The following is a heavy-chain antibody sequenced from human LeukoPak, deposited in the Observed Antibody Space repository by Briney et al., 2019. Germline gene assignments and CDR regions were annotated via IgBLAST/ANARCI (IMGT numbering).Heavy chain of an antibody. V-gene: IGHV4-61*02. D-gene: IGHD4-17*01. CDR3: ARGARYGLFDY. J-gene: IGHJ4*02. Sequence: SETLSLTCTVSGGSISSGSYYWSWIRQPAGKGLEWIGRIYTSGSTNYNPSLKSRVTISVDTSKNQFSLKLSSVTAADTAVYYCARGARYGLFDYWGQGTLVTVSS. CDR1: GGSISSGSYY. CDR2: IYTSGST.